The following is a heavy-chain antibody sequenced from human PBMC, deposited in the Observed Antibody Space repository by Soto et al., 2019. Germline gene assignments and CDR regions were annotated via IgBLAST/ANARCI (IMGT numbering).Heavy chain of an antibody. Sequence: SVKLSCKASGGTFSSYTISSARQAPGQGLEWMGRIIPILGIANYAQKFQGRVTITADESTSTAYMELSSLRSEDTAVYYCARAPAVVTPRSGYYFDYWRQGTLVTVSS. D-gene: IGHD2-21*02. CDR3: ARAPAVVTPRSGYYFDY. J-gene: IGHJ4*02. CDR1: GGTFSSYT. V-gene: IGHV1-69*02. CDR2: IIPILGIA.